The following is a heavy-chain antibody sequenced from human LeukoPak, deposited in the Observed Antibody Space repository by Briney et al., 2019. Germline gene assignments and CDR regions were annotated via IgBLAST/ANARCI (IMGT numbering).Heavy chain of an antibody. CDR1: GGTFSSYA. Sequence: SVNVSCKASGGTFSSYAISWVRQAPGQGLEWMGGIIPIFGTANYAQKFQGRVTITADESTSTAYMELSSLRSEDTAVYYCARDLKLSSSWYQDYYYYGMDVWGQGTTVTVSS. J-gene: IGHJ6*02. V-gene: IGHV1-69*01. D-gene: IGHD6-13*01. CDR2: IIPIFGTA. CDR3: ARDLKLSSSWYQDYYYYGMDV.